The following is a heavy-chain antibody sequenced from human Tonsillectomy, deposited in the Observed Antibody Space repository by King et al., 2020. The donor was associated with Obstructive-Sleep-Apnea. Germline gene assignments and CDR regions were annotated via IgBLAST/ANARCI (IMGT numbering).Heavy chain of an antibody. CDR1: GFTFSSYG. CDR2: ISSNGGST. D-gene: IGHD3-10*01. CDR3: VRRYYYGSGSPPGLGDV. V-gene: IGHV3-64D*06. Sequence: VQLVESGGGLVQPGGSLRLSCSASGFTFSSYGIHWVRQAPGRGLEYVSAISSNGGSTYYADSVKGRFIISRDNSNNTLYLQMSSLRAEDTAVYYCVRRYYYGSGSPPGLGDVWGQGTTVTVSS. J-gene: IGHJ6*02.